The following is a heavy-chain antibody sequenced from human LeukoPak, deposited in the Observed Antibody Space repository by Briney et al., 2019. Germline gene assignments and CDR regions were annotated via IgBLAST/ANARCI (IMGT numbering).Heavy chain of an antibody. D-gene: IGHD6-13*01. Sequence: SETLSLTCTVSGGSISSSSYYWGWIRQPPGKGLEWIGSIYYSGGTYYNPSLKSRVTISVDTSKNQFSLKLSSVTAADTAVYYCTREGQQLVRWGQGTLVTVSS. V-gene: IGHV4-39*07. CDR1: GGSISSSSYY. CDR2: IYYSGGT. CDR3: TREGQQLVR. J-gene: IGHJ4*02.